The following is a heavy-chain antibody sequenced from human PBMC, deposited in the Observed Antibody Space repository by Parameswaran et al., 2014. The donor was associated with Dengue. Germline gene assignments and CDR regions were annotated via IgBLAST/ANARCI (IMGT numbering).Heavy chain of an antibody. J-gene: IGHJ6*02. D-gene: IGHD2-8*02. V-gene: IGHV1-2*02. CDR2: INSNSAGT. CDR3: ARVGGKPHLVYGLDV. Sequence: PGASVKVSCKASGYTFSGYYIHWVRQAPGQGLEWMGYINSNSAGTRYAEKFEDRVTMTRDTSISTAYMELSSLISNDTAVYYCARVGGKPHLVYGLDVWGQGTTVTVSS. CDR1: GYTFSGYY.